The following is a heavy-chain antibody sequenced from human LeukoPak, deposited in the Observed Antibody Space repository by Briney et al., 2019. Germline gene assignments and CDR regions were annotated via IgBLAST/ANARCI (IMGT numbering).Heavy chain of an antibody. Sequence: GGSLRLSCAASGFTFSSYDMHWVRQATGKGLEWVSAIGTAGDTYYPGSVKGRSTISRENAKNSLYLQMNSLRAGDTAVYYCARGATGYYYYYMDVWGKGTTVTVSS. CDR3: ARGATGYYYYYMDV. J-gene: IGHJ6*03. CDR2: IGTAGDT. D-gene: IGHD1-26*01. CDR1: GFTFSSYD. V-gene: IGHV3-13*01.